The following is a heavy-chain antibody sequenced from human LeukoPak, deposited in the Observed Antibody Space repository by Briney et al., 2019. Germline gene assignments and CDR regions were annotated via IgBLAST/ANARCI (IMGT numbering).Heavy chain of an antibody. J-gene: IGHJ4*02. D-gene: IGHD3-22*01. V-gene: IGHV3-23*01. CDR2: ISNSVGST. CDR1: GYTFSSYA. CDR3: AREGGDSSGYLDY. Sequence: PGGSLRLSCAASGYTFSSYAMSWVRQAPGMGLEWVSGISNSVGSTYYADSVKGRFTISRDNSKNTLYLQMNSLRTEDTAVYYCAREGGDSSGYLDYWGQGTLVTVSS.